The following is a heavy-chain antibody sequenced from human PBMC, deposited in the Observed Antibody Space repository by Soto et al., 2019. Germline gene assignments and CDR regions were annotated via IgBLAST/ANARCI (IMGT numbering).Heavy chain of an antibody. D-gene: IGHD6-19*01. J-gene: IGHJ5*02. CDR2: ISYDGSNK. V-gene: IGHV3-30*03. Sequence: GGSLRLSCAASGFTFSSYGMHWVRQAPGKGLEWVAVISYDGSNKYYADSVKGRFTISRDNSKNTLYLQMNSLRAEDTAVYYCAGCTAVGGTLNWFDHWGQGTLVTVSS. CDR3: AGCTAVGGTLNWFDH. CDR1: GFTFSSYG.